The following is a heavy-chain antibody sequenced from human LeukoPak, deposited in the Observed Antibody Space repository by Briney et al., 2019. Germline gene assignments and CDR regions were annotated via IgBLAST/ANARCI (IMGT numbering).Heavy chain of an antibody. Sequence: GGSLRLSCAASEFTFSSYSMNWVRQAPGKGLEWVSSISSSSSYIYYADSVKGRFTISRDNAKNSLYLQMNSLRAEDTAVYYCARVNYDRDMDVWGKGTTVTVSS. J-gene: IGHJ6*03. CDR3: ARVNYDRDMDV. CDR2: ISSSSSYI. CDR1: EFTFSSYS. D-gene: IGHD3-22*01. V-gene: IGHV3-21*01.